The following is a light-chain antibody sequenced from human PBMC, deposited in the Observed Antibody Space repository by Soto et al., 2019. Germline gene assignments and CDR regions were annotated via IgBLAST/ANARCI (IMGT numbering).Light chain of an antibody. CDR3: QPSNTART. V-gene: IGKV1-39*01. CDR1: QSINTY. Sequence: DIQMTQSPSSLSASVGDTVTITCRASQSINTYLSSYQQKPGKAPRLLIYSASSLQSGVPSRFSGSGSGTDFTLIISSLQPEDLATYYCQPSNTARTFGPGTKVDIK. J-gene: IGKJ3*01. CDR2: SAS.